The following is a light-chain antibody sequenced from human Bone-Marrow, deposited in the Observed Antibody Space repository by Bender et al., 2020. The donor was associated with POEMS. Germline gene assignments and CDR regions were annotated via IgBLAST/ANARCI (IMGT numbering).Light chain of an antibody. CDR3: QVWDSRNDQPV. CDR2: EAN. J-gene: IGLJ2*01. Sequence: QYALTQPAAVSGSPGQSITIPCTGTSSDVMNYDLVSWYQHHPGRAPQLIIYEANKRPPGIPDRFSGSNSGNTATLIVSRVEAGDEADYFCQVWDSRNDQPVFGGGTKLTVL. CDR1: SSDVMNYDL. V-gene: IGLV2-14*02.